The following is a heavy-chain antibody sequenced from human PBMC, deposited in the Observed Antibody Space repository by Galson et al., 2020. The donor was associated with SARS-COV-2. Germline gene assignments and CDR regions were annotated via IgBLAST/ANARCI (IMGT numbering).Heavy chain of an antibody. CDR3: SRGVVGGGDYFDY. J-gene: IGHJ4*02. Sequence: GESLKISCAASGFTVTNTYMIWVRQAPGKGLELVSVIYSGGSTYYADSVKGRFTISRDKSKNTLNLQMNGLTAEDTAVYYCSRGVVGGGDYFDYWGQGTPVTVSS. CDR2: IYSGGST. CDR1: GFTVTNTY. D-gene: IGHD3-22*01. V-gene: IGHV3-53*01.